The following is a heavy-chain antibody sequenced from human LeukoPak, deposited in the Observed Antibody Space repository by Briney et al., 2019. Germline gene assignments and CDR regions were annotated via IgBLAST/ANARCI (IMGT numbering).Heavy chain of an antibody. CDR2: ISSSSSYI. D-gene: IGHD3-22*01. V-gene: IGHV3-21*01. CDR1: GFTFSSYA. CDR3: ARGVYYDSSGSDY. Sequence: PGGSLRLSCAASGFTFSSYAMHWVRRAPGKGLGWVSSISSSSSYIYHAESVKGRFTFSRDNAKNSLYLQMNSLRAEDTAVYYCARGVYYDSSGSDYWGQGTLVTVSS. J-gene: IGHJ4*02.